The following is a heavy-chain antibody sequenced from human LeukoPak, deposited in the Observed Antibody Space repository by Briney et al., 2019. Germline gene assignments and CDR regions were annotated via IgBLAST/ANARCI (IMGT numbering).Heavy chain of an antibody. J-gene: IGHJ4*02. CDR1: GFTFSSYA. V-gene: IGHV3-23*01. CDR2: ISGSGGST. D-gene: IGHD5-12*01. CDR3: AKSGWLRLDY. Sequence: GGSLRLSCAASGFTFSSYAMSWVRQAPGKGLEWVSAISGSGGSTYYADSVKGRFTISRDNSKDKLYLQMNSLRAEDTAVYYCAKSGWLRLDYWGQGTLVTVSS.